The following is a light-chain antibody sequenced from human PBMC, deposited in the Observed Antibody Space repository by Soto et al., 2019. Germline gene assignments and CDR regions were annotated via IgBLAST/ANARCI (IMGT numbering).Light chain of an antibody. V-gene: IGKV1-9*01. CDR2: GAS. CDR3: QQHNTYPIT. Sequence: IRLTQSPSSLSASIGDRVTITCRASQGISSYLAWYQQKPGKAPKLLIYGASTLEGGVPFRFSGSGSGTDFTLTIRCLQPEDFATYYCQQHNTYPITVGGGTQLEIK. CDR1: QGISSY. J-gene: IGKJ5*01.